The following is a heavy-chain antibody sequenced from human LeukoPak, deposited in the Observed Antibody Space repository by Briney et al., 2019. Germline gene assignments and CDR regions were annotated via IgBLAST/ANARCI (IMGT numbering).Heavy chain of an antibody. CDR3: AELGITMIGGV. Sequence: GGSRRLSCAASGFTFSSYEINCVRQAPGKGLEWVAYISSSGTTIYYSDSVKGRFTISRDNAKNSLYLQMNSLRAEDTAVYYCAELGITMIGGVWGKGTTVTISS. V-gene: IGHV3-48*03. J-gene: IGHJ6*04. D-gene: IGHD3-10*02. CDR2: ISSSGTTI. CDR1: GFTFSSYE.